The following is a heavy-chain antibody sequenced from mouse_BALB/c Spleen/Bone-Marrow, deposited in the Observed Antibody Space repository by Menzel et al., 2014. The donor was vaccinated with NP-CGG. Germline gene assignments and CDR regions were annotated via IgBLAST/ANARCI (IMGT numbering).Heavy chain of an antibody. CDR2: ISNLAYSI. CDR3: ARDRGRYRYFDV. Sequence: DVMLVESGGGLVQPGGSRKLSCAASGFTFSGYGMAWVRQAPGKGPEGVAFISNLAYSIYYADTVTGRFTISRENAKNTLYLEMSSLRSEDTAMYYCARDRGRYRYFDVWGAGTTVTVSS. CDR1: GFTFSGYG. V-gene: IGHV5-15*02. J-gene: IGHJ1*01. D-gene: IGHD3-1*01.